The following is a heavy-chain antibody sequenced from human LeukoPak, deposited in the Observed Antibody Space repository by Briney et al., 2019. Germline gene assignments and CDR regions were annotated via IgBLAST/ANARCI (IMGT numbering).Heavy chain of an antibody. Sequence: ASVKVSCKASGYTFTSYDINWVRQATGQGLEWMGWISAYNGNTNYAQKLQGRVTMTTDTSTSTAYMELRSLRSDDTAVYYCARALYSSGWYDYYYYYYYMDVWGKGTTVTVSS. CDR3: ARALYSSGWYDYYYYYYYMDV. D-gene: IGHD6-19*01. J-gene: IGHJ6*03. CDR2: ISAYNGNT. CDR1: GYTFTSYD. V-gene: IGHV1-18*01.